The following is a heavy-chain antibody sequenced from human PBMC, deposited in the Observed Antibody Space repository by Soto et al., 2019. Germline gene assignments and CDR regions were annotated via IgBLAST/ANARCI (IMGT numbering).Heavy chain of an antibody. J-gene: IGHJ6*02. V-gene: IGHV4-59*01. CDR3: ARVRVSIAARRYYYYYGMGG. D-gene: IGHD6-6*01. CDR2: IYYSGST. Sequence: SETLSLTCTVSGGSISSYYWSWIRQPPGKGLEWIGYIYYSGSTNYNPSLKSRVTISVDTSTNQFSLKLSSVTAADTAVYYCARVRVSIAARRYYYYYGMGGWGQGTTVTVSS. CDR1: GGSISSYY.